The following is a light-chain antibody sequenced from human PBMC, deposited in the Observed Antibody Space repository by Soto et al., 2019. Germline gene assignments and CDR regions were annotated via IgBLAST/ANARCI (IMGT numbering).Light chain of an antibody. V-gene: IGKV1-39*01. CDR1: QTITRY. CDR3: QQNYSPPVS. Sequence: DIQMTQSPSSLSASVGDRVTITCRASQTITRYLNWYQQKPGKAPKLLIDAASSLQSGVPSMFSGSASGTDFSLTISILQPEEFATYYCQQNYSPPVSVGPGTLVDIK. J-gene: IGKJ3*01. CDR2: AAS.